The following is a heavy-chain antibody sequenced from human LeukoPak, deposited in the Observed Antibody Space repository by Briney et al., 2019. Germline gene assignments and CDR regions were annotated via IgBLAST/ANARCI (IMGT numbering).Heavy chain of an antibody. V-gene: IGHV3-23*01. CDR2: ISGSGDDT. D-gene: IGHD1-26*01. J-gene: IGHJ4*02. CDR1: GFTFSNYA. Sequence: SGGSLRLSCAASGFTFSNYAMTWVRQAPGKGLEWVSSISGSGDDTYYADAVKGRFTVSRDNSKNTLYVQMNSLRAEDTAVYYCAKGHAPSESYADYWGQGTLVTVSS. CDR3: AKGHAPSESYADY.